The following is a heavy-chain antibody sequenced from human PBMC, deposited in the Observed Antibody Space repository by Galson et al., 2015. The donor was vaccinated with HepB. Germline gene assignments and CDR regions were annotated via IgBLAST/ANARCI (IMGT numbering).Heavy chain of an antibody. CDR2: ISSSSSYI. Sequence: SLRLSCAASGFTFSSYSMNWVRQAPGKGLEWVSSISSSSSYIYYADSVKGRFTISRDNAKNSLYLQMNSLRAEDTAVYYCARAVTRGVMITFGGVIAFDIWGQGTMVTVSS. CDR3: ARAVTRGVMITFGGVIAFDI. V-gene: IGHV3-21*01. J-gene: IGHJ3*02. CDR1: GFTFSSYS. D-gene: IGHD3-16*02.